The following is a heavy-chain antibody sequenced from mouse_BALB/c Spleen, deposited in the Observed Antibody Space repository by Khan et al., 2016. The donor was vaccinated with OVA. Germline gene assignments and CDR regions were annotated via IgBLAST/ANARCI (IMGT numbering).Heavy chain of an antibody. J-gene: IGHJ2*01. CDR2: INPSSGYT. V-gene: IGHV1-4*01. Sequence: QIQLVQSGAELARPGASVKMSCKASGYTFTNYSMHWVKQRPGQGLEWIGYINPSSGYTNYNQNFNDKATLTTDRSSNTAYMQLSSLTSDDSAVYDCARIPSPPYFFDYWGQGTTLTVSS. CDR3: ARIPSPPYFFDY. CDR1: GYTFTNYS.